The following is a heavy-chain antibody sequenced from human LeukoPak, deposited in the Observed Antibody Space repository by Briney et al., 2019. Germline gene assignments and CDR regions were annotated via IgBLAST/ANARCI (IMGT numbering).Heavy chain of an antibody. V-gene: IGHV4-61*02. D-gene: IGHD5-18*01. CDR1: GGSISSGSYY. Sequence: SETLSLTCTVSGGSISSGSYYWSWNRQPAGKGLEWIGSIFASGSTNYNPSLKSRVTISVDTSKNQFSLRLSSVTAADTALYYCARDAGYSYGYSFYYFDYWGQGTLVTVSS. CDR2: IFASGST. J-gene: IGHJ4*02. CDR3: ARDAGYSYGYSFYYFDY.